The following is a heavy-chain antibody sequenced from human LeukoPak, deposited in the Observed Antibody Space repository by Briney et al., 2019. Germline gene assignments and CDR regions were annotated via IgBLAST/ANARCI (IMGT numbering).Heavy chain of an antibody. Sequence: KPSETLSLTCAVYGGSFSGYYWSWIRQPPGKGLEWIGEINHSGSTNYNPSLKSRVTISVDTSKNQFSLKLSSVTAADTAVYYCARGLDGDYDYYHHYGMDVWGQGTTVTVSS. D-gene: IGHD4-17*01. CDR3: ARGLDGDYDYYHHYGMDV. J-gene: IGHJ6*02. V-gene: IGHV4-34*01. CDR1: GGSFSGYY. CDR2: INHSGST.